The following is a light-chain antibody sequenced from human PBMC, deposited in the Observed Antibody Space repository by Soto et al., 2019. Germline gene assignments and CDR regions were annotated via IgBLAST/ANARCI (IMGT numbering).Light chain of an antibody. CDR1: SYNIRSYY. CDR3: AACDGNLSGSRV. Sequence: QSVLTQPPSASGTPGQRVNISCVGRSYNIRSYYVYWYQQLPGAAPRLLIYRNNERPSGVPDRFSGSKSDTSASLAISGLRSEDEGDYFCAACDGNLSGSRVFGGGTKLTVL. CDR2: RNN. V-gene: IGLV1-47*01. J-gene: IGLJ3*02.